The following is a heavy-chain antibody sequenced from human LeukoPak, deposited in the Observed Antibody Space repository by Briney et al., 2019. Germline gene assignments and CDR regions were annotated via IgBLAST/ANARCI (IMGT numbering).Heavy chain of an antibody. CDR2: ISAYNGNT. Sequence: ASVKVSCKASGYTFTSYGISWERQAPGQGLEWMGWISAYNGNTNYAQKLQGRVTMTTDTSTSTAYMELRSLRSEDTAVYYCARVISFSLLPTCNWFDPWGQGTLVTVSS. D-gene: IGHD2-15*01. V-gene: IGHV1-18*01. J-gene: IGHJ5*02. CDR1: GYTFTSYG. CDR3: ARVISFSLLPTCNWFDP.